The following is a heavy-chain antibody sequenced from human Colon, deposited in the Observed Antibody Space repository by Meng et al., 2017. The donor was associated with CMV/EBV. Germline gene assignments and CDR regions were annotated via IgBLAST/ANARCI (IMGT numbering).Heavy chain of an antibody. V-gene: IGHV4-4*02. CDR2: IYHSGST. CDR1: GGSISSSNW. D-gene: IGHD4-11*01. CDR3: ARDQTTESYYYYGMDV. J-gene: IGHJ6*02. Sequence: LRETLSLTCAVSGGSISSSNWWSWVRQPPGKGLEWIGEIYHSGSTNYNPSLKSRVTISVDTSKNQFSLKLSSVTAADTAVYYCARDQTTESYYYYGMDVWGQGTTVTVSS.